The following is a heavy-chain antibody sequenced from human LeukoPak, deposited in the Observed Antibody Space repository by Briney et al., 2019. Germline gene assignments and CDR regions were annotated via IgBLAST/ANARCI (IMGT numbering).Heavy chain of an antibody. J-gene: IGHJ4*02. CDR3: VRDVSGSSYGDY. CDR2: IRQDGNEK. D-gene: IGHD5-18*01. CDR1: GFTFSSYW. Sequence: PGGSLRLSCAASGFTFSSYWMNWVRRAPGKGLEWLANIRQDGNEKHYVDSVKGRFTMSRDNAKNSLYLQMNSLRAEDTAVYYCVRDVSGSSYGDYWGQGTLVTVSS. V-gene: IGHV3-7*01.